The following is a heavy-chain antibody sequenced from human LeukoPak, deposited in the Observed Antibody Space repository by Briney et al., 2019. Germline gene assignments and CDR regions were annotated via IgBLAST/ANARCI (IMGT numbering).Heavy chain of an antibody. D-gene: IGHD3-22*01. J-gene: IGHJ1*01. V-gene: IGHV1-18*01. CDR1: VYTFTSYG. Sequence: ASVKVSCKASVYTFTSYGISWVRQAPGQGLEWMGWISAYNGNTSYAQKLQGRVTMTTDTSTSTAYMELSRLRSDDTAVYYCARPTYDSSDYEYFQHWGQGTLVTVSS. CDR2: ISAYNGNT. CDR3: ARPTYDSSDYEYFQH.